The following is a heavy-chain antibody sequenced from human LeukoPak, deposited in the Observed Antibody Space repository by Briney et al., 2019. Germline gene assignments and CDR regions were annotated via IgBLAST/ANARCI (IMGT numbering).Heavy chain of an antibody. Sequence: ASVKVSCKASGYTFTGYYMHWVRQAPGQGLEWMGWINPNSGGTNYAQKFQGRVTMTRDTSISTAYMELSRLRSDDTAVYYCARDRAIFGVVRGRTNWFDPWGQGTLVTVSS. V-gene: IGHV1-2*02. CDR1: GYTFTGYY. CDR3: ARDRAIFGVVRGRTNWFDP. CDR2: INPNSGGT. D-gene: IGHD3-3*01. J-gene: IGHJ5*02.